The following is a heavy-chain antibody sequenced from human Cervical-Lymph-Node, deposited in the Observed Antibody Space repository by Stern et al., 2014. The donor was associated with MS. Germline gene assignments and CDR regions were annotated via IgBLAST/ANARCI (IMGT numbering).Heavy chain of an antibody. V-gene: IGHV3-33*02. CDR2: IWSGGSNK. J-gene: IGHJ3*02. Sequence: VQLVESGGGVVQPGGSLRLSCAASGFIFTGYAFHWVRQTPGKGLEWVAVIWSGGSNKSNVDSTKGRFTISRDSSNNTLFLQMNDLRAEDTGVYYCARDHFDSDALDIWGHGTMVTVSS. CDR1: GFIFTGYA. D-gene: IGHD2-21*01. CDR3: ARDHFDSDALDI.